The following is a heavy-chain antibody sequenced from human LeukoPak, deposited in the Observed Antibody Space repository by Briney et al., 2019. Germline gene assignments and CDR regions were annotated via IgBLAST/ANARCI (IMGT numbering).Heavy chain of an antibody. Sequence: GGSLRLSCAASGFTFSTYAMSWVRQAPGKGLEWVSAISGSSGSTYYADSLKGRFTISRDNSKNTLYLQMNSLRAEDTAVYYCAKVEVVPTAQIDYWGQGTLGTVSS. D-gene: IGHD2-2*01. J-gene: IGHJ4*02. CDR1: GFTFSTYA. V-gene: IGHV3-23*01. CDR2: ISGSSGST. CDR3: AKVEVVPTAQIDY.